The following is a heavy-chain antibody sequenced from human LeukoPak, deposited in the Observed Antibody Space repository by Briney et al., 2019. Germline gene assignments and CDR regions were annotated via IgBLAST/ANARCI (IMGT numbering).Heavy chain of an antibody. J-gene: IGHJ4*02. CDR1: GGSISSYY. V-gene: IGHV4-59*01. CDR2: ISYSGST. D-gene: IGHD2-2*01. CDR3: ARGGSRSYTSSTLDY. Sequence: SETLSLTCTASGGSISSYYWSWIRQPPGKGLEWIGSISYSGSTNYNPSLKSRVTISMDTSKNRFSLKLSSVTASDTAVYYCARGGSRSYTSSTLDYWGQGTLVTVSS.